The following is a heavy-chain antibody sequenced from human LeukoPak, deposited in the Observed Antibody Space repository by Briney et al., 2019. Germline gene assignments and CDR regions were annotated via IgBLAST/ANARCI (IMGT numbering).Heavy chain of an antibody. V-gene: IGHV3-30*02. Sequence: GRSLRLSCAASGFTFSSYGMHWVRQAPGKGLEWVAYIAHHGNNKYYADSVKGRFTISRDNSKRTLYLQMNSLRVDDTAVYYCAKDGSWSCTDWGQGTLVTVSS. CDR2: IAHHGNNK. J-gene: IGHJ4*02. D-gene: IGHD2-8*02. CDR1: GFTFSSYG. CDR3: AKDGSWSCTD.